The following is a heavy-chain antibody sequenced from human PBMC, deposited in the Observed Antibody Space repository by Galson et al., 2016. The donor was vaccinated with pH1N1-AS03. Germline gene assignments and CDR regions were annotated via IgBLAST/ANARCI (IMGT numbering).Heavy chain of an antibody. J-gene: IGHJ3*02. D-gene: IGHD3-3*01. CDR2: IIAMFGTA. V-gene: IGHV1-69*06. CDR1: GGTFSSYA. CDR3: ACDANYDFWSGHDASDI. Sequence: SVKVSCKASGGTFSSYAISWVRQAPGQGLEWMGGIIAMFGTANYAPKVPGRVTITEDKSTSTAYMELSSLRSEDTSVYYCACDANYDFWSGHDASDIWGQGTMVTVSS.